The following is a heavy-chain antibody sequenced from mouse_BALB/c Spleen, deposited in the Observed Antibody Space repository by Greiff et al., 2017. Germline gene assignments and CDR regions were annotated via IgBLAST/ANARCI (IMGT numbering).Heavy chain of an antibody. CDR2: ISSGSSTI. Sequence: EVKLVESGGGLVQPGGSRKLSCAASGFTFSSFGMHWVRQAPEKGLEWVAYISSGSSTIYYADTVKGRFTISRDNPKNTLFLQMTSLRSEDTAMYYCARTLGYDYDDAMDYWGQGTSVTVSS. J-gene: IGHJ4*01. CDR3: ARTLGYDYDDAMDY. V-gene: IGHV5-17*02. D-gene: IGHD2-4*01. CDR1: GFTFSSFG.